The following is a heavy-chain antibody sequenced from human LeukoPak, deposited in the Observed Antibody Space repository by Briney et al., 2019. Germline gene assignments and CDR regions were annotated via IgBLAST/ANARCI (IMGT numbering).Heavy chain of an antibody. D-gene: IGHD3-10*01. CDR3: ARGNNYGSGSYYNVGAIFDY. V-gene: IGHV3-30-3*01. CDR2: ISYDGSNK. CDR1: GFTFSSYA. J-gene: IGHJ4*02. Sequence: GGSLRLSCAASGFTFSSYAMHWVRQAPGKGLEWVAVISYDGSNKYYADSVKGRFTISRDNSKNTLYLQMNSLRAEDTAVYYCARGNNYGSGSYYNVGAIFDYWGQGTLVTVSS.